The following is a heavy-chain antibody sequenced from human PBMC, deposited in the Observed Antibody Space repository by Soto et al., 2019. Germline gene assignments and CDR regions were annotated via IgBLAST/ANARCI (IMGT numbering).Heavy chain of an antibody. CDR3: AHPRGYGVFDAVDI. CDR1: GLTVSGKKY. Sequence: GGSLRLSCVASGLTVSGKKYMAWVRQAPGKGPEWVSGVYDLDGTYYADSVRGRFTTSIGSSRTTVYLQMSSLRPEDTAVYYCAHPRGYGVFDAVDIWGQGTMVTVSS. CDR2: VYDLDGT. V-gene: IGHV3-53*01. J-gene: IGHJ3*02. D-gene: IGHD4-17*01.